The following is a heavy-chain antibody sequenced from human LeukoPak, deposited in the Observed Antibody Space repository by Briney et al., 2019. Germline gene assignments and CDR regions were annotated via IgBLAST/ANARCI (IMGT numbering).Heavy chain of an antibody. CDR1: GDSVSSNSAT. D-gene: IGHD6-13*01. CDR2: TYYRSKWYN. CDR3: ARIKGPGINWFDP. Sequence: SQTLSLTCAISGDSVSSNSATWHWIRQSPSRGLEWLGRTYYRSKWYNDYAVSVKSRTTINSDTSKNQFSLHLNSVTPEDTAVYYCARIKGPGINWFDPWGQGTLVTVSS. J-gene: IGHJ5*02. V-gene: IGHV6-1*01.